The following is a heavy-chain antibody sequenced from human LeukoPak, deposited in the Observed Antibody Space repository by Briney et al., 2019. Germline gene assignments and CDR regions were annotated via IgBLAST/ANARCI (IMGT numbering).Heavy chain of an antibody. CDR3: ASSPPLWFGELPDY. Sequence: GWSLRLSCAASGFTFSRYEMNWVRQAPGKGLEWVSYISSSGSTIYYADSVKGRFTISRDNAKNSLYLQMNSLRAEDTAVYYCASSPPLWFGELPDYWGQGTLVTVSS. CDR2: ISSSGSTI. D-gene: IGHD3-10*01. J-gene: IGHJ4*02. CDR1: GFTFSRYE. V-gene: IGHV3-48*03.